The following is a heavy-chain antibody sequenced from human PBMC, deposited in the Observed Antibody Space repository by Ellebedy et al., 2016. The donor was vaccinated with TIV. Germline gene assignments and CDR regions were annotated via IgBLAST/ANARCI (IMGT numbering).Heavy chain of an antibody. CDR2: FILTPGRA. CDR1: GGRFRSYS. J-gene: IGHJ4*02. Sequence: SVKVSCXASGGRFRSYSISWVRQAPGQGLEWMGRFILTPGRANHAQKFQGRVTITADRLTSTVYMELSRLRSDDTAVYYCAKDRYHSSGSYFDYWGQGNLVTVSS. D-gene: IGHD3-22*01. V-gene: IGHV1-69*08. CDR3: AKDRYHSSGSYFDY.